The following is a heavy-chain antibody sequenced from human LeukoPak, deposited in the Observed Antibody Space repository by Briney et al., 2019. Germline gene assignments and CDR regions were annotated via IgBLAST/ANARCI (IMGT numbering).Heavy chain of an antibody. J-gene: IGHJ6*02. CDR3: ARDRIAVAGTGGYYYGMDV. Sequence: SETLSLTCAVYGGSFSGYYWSWIRQPPGKGLEWIGEINHSGSTNYNPSLKSRVTISVDTSKNQFSLKLSSVTAADTAVYYCARDRIAVAGTGGYYYGMDVWGQGTTVTVSS. CDR1: GGSFSGYY. V-gene: IGHV4-34*01. CDR2: INHSGST. D-gene: IGHD6-19*01.